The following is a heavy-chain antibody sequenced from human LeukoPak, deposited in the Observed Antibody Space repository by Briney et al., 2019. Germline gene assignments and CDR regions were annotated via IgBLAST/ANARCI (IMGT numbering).Heavy chain of an antibody. CDR1: GFTFSSYG. CDR2: ISGSGSST. V-gene: IGHV3-23*01. D-gene: IGHD3/OR15-3a*01. Sequence: PGGSLRLSCAASGFTFSSYGMTWVRQAPGKGLEWVSAISGSGSSTYYADSVKGRFTISRDNSKNTLYLRMNSLRAEDTAIYYCAKGPRGRDYWGQGTLVTVSS. J-gene: IGHJ4*02. CDR3: AKGPRGRDY.